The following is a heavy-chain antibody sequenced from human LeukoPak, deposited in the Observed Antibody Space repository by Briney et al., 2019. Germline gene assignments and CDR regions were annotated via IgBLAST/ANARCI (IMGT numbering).Heavy chain of an antibody. V-gene: IGHV4-4*07. Sequence: PSETLSLTCTVSGGSISSYYWSWIRQPAGKGLEWIGRIYTSGSTNYNPSLKSRVTMSVDTSKNQFSLKLSSVTAADTAVYYCAKGRTVRGVIITQKYYFDYWGQGTLVTVSS. CDR3: AKGRTVRGVIITQKYYFDY. CDR1: GGSISSYY. J-gene: IGHJ4*02. CDR2: IYTSGST. D-gene: IGHD3-10*01.